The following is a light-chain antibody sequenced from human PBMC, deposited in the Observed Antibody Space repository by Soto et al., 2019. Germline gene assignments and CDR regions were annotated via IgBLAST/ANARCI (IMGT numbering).Light chain of an antibody. CDR2: GAS. Sequence: EIVLTQSPGTLSLSPGERATLSCRASQSVSSSYLAWYQQKPGQAPRPLIYGASSRAIGIPDRFSGSGSGTDFTLTISRLAPEDSAVYYCQQSGSSPWTFGQGTKVEIK. CDR1: QSVSSSY. CDR3: QQSGSSPWT. V-gene: IGKV3-20*01. J-gene: IGKJ1*01.